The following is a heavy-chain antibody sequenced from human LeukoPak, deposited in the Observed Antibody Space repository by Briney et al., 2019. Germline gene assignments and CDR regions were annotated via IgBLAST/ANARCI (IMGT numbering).Heavy chain of an antibody. CDR1: GGSFSGYY. J-gene: IGHJ6*03. V-gene: IGHV4-34*01. Sequence: PSETLSLTCAVYGGSFSGYYWSWIRQPPGKGLEWIGEINHSGSTNYNPSLKSRVTISVDTSKNQFSLKLSSVTAAGTAVYYCASRPGGYCSSTSCRYYYYMDIWGKGTTVTVSS. CDR3: ASRPGGYCSSTSCRYYYYMDI. D-gene: IGHD2-2*01. CDR2: INHSGST.